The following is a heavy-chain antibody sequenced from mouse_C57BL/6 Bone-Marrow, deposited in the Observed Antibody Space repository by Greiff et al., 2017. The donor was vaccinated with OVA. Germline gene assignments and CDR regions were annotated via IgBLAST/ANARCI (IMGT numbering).Heavy chain of an antibody. Sequence: QVQLKQSGAELVRPGTSVKVSCKASGYAFTNYLLEWVKQRPGQGLEWIGVINPGSGGTNYNEKFKGKATLTADKSSSTAYMQLSSLTSEDSAVYFCARREDYWGQGTSVTVSS. CDR1: GYAFTNYL. CDR3: ARREDY. J-gene: IGHJ4*01. CDR2: INPGSGGT. V-gene: IGHV1-54*01.